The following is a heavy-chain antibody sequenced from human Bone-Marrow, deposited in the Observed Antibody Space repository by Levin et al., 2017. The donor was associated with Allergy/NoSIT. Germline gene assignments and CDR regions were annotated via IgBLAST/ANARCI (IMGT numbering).Heavy chain of an antibody. D-gene: IGHD1-26*01. Sequence: SETLSLTCAVSGGSISSSNWWSWVRQPPGKGVEWIGEIHHSGSTNYNPSLKSRVTISVDKSKNQFSLKLSSVTAADTAVYYCARIYSGSYYIDYWGQGTLVTVSS. CDR1: GGSISSSNW. CDR3: ARIYSGSYYIDY. V-gene: IGHV4-4*02. CDR2: IHHSGST. J-gene: IGHJ4*02.